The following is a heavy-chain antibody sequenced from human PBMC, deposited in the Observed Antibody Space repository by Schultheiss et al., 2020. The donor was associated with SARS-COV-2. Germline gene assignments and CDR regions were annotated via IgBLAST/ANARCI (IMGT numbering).Heavy chain of an antibody. V-gene: IGHV4-61*01. Sequence: SETLSLTCTVSGGSISSGYYWGWIRQPPGKGLEWIGYIYYSGSTNYNPSLKSRVTISVDTSKNQFSLKLSSVTAADTAVYYCARERPGPLDYWGQGTLVTVSS. J-gene: IGHJ4*02. CDR2: IYYSGST. CDR1: GGSISSGYY. CDR3: ARERPGPLDY.